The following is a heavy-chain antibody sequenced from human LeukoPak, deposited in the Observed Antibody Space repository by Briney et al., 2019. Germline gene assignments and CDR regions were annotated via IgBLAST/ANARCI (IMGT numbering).Heavy chain of an antibody. D-gene: IGHD1-20*01. CDR3: ARDHTTLTGHIQYFDP. V-gene: IGHV4-38-2*02. Sequence: SETLSLTCTVSNYSISSSHYWGWIRQSPGKGLEWIGSIYHSGGSTFYNPSLESRITISVDTSKNQFSLKLNSVTAADTAVYSCARDHTTLTGHIQYFDPWGQGTLVTVSS. CDR1: NYSISSSHY. CDR2: IYHSGGST. J-gene: IGHJ5*02.